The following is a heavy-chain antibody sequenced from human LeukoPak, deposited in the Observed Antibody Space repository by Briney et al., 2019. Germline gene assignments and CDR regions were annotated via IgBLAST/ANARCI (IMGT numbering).Heavy chain of an antibody. Sequence: GGSLRLSCAASGFTFSSYWMHWVRQTPGKGLVWVSRINSDGSSTSYADSVKGRFTISRDNSKNTLYLQMNSLRAEDTAVYYCARDGGSIVVVVAATLAYYGMDVWGRGTTVTVSS. CDR2: INSDGSST. V-gene: IGHV3-74*01. J-gene: IGHJ6*02. CDR3: ARDGGSIVVVVAATLAYYGMDV. D-gene: IGHD2-15*01. CDR1: GFTFSSYW.